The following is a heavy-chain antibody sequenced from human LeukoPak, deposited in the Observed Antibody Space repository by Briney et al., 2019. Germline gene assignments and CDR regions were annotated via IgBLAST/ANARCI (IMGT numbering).Heavy chain of an antibody. J-gene: IGHJ4*02. CDR2: IYYSGST. CDR3: ASLNYDILTGYYKPRQFDY. CDR1: GGSISSYY. D-gene: IGHD3-9*01. V-gene: IGHV4-59*08. Sequence: SETLSLTCTVSGGSISSYYWSWIRQPPGKGLEWIGYIYYSGSTNYNPSLKSRVTISVDTSKNQFSLKLSSVTAADTAVYYCASLNYDILTGYYKPRQFDYWGQGTLVTVSS.